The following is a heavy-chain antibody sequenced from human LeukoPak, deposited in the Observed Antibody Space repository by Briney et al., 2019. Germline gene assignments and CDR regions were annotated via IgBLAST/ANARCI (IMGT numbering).Heavy chain of an antibody. CDR1: GGSFSGYY. CDR3: ASNYYDSSGCYSSDAFDI. D-gene: IGHD3-22*01. Sequence: SETLSLTCAVYGGSFSGYYWSWIRQPPGKGLEWIGEINHSGSTNYNPSLKSRVTISVDTSKNQFSLKLSSVTAADTAVYYCASNYYDSSGCYSSDAFDIWGQGTMVTVSS. V-gene: IGHV4-34*01. CDR2: INHSGST. J-gene: IGHJ3*02.